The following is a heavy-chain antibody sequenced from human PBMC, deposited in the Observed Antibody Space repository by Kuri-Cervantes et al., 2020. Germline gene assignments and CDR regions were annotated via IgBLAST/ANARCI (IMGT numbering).Heavy chain of an antibody. CDR2: INAGNGNT. J-gene: IGHJ4*02. V-gene: IGHV1-3*01. Sequence: ASVKVSCKASGYTFTSYAMHWVRQAPGQRLEWMGWINAGNGNTKYSQKFQGRVTITRDTSASTAYMELSSLRSEDTAVYYCARVYSGYVYYFDYWGQGTLVTVSS. D-gene: IGHD5-12*01. CDR1: GYTFTSYA. CDR3: ARVYSGYVYYFDY.